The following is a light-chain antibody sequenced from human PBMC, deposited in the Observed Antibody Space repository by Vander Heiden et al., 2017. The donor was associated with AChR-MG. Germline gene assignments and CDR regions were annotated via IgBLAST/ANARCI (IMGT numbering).Light chain of an antibody. J-gene: IGKJ5*01. V-gene: IGKV1-39*01. Sequence: DIQMTQSPSSLSASVGDRVTLNCRASQSISSYLNWYQQKPGKAPKLLIYAASSWQSGVPSRFSGSGAGRDFTLTISSRQPEDFAPYYCQQSYSTPPVTFGQGTRLEIK. CDR2: AAS. CDR3: QQSYSTPPVT. CDR1: QSISSY.